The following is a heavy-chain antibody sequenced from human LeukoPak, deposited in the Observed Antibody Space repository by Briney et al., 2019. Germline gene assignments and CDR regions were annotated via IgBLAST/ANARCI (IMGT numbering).Heavy chain of an antibody. CDR3: ARRPYTAPGDWFDP. CDR2: IYYGGDT. V-gene: IGHV4-39*01. J-gene: IGHJ5*02. D-gene: IGHD4-11*01. Sequence: SETLSLTCTVSGGSISTSSYYWGWVRQAPGKGPEWIGSIYYGGDTYYTPSLESRVTISIDSSKNQFSLTLTSVTAADTARYYCARRPYTAPGDWFDPWGQGTLVTVSS. CDR1: GGSISTSSYY.